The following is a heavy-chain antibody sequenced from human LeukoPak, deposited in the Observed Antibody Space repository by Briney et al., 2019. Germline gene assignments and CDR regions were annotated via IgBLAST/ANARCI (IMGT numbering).Heavy chain of an antibody. J-gene: IGHJ4*02. Sequence: ASMTVSCKASGYTFTAFYIHWVRQAPGLGLEWMGCINPNSGVTNYAQKFQGRVTMTSDTSITTVYMELSTLRSDDTAVYYCARRYYDATDNFDYWGQGTLVTVSS. CDR3: ARRYYDATDNFDY. D-gene: IGHD3-22*01. CDR2: INPNSGVT. V-gene: IGHV1-2*02. CDR1: GYTFTAFY.